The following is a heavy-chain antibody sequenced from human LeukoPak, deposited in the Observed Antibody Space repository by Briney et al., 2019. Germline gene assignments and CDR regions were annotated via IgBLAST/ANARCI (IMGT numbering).Heavy chain of an antibody. Sequence: GGSLRLSCAACGFTFSSYWMHWVRQAPGEGLVWVSRINSDGSSTSYADSVKGRFTISRDNAKNTLYLQMNSRRAEDTAVYYCARAPVGATCFDYWGQGTLVTVSS. CDR1: GFTFSSYW. J-gene: IGHJ4*02. V-gene: IGHV3-74*01. CDR2: INSDGSST. CDR3: ARAPVGATCFDY. D-gene: IGHD1-26*01.